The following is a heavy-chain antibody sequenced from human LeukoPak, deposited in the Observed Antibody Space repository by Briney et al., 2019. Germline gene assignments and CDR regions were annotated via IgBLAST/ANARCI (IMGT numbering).Heavy chain of an antibody. CDR3: ARLPPRRAYYYDSSGY. CDR1: GGSISSYY. D-gene: IGHD3-22*01. CDR2: IYYSGST. J-gene: IGHJ4*02. Sequence: SETLSLTCTVSGGSISSYYWSWIRQPPGKGLEWIGYIYYSGSTNYNPSLKSRVTISVDTSKNQFSLKLSSVTAADTAVYYCARLPPRRAYYYDSSGYWGQGTLVTVSS. V-gene: IGHV4-59*01.